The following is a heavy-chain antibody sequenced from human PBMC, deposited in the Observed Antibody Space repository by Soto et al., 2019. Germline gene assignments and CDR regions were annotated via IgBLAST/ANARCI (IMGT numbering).Heavy chain of an antibody. CDR3: ARLGLTATDL. CDR1: GYSFTSYW. CDR2: IDPTDSYT. J-gene: IGHJ5*02. V-gene: IGHV5-10-1*01. D-gene: IGHD1-7*01. Sequence: GESLKISCKGSGYSFTSYWSNWVRQMPGKGLEWMGRIDPTDSYTDYSPSFQGHVTISVDKSVTTAYLQWSSLKASDTAMYYCARLGLTATDLWGQGTLVTVPS.